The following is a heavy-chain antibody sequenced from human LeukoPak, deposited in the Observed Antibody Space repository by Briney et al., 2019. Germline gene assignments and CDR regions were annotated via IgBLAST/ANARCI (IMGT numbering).Heavy chain of an antibody. CDR2: INPSGGST. CDR3: ASVGVVVPAAPALYYYYGMDV. J-gene: IGHJ6*02. CDR1: GYTFTSYY. D-gene: IGHD2-2*01. Sequence: ASVKVSCKASGYTFTSYYMHWVRQAPGQGLEWMGIINPSGGSTSYAQKFQGRVTMTRDTSTSTVYMELSSLRSEDTAVYYCASVGVVVPAAPALYYYYGMDVWGQGTTVTVSS. V-gene: IGHV1-46*01.